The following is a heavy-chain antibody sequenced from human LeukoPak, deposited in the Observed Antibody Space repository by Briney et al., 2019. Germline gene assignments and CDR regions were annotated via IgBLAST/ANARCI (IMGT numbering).Heavy chain of an antibody. Sequence: GGSLRLSCAASGFTFSSYAMHWVRQAPGKGLEWVAVISYDGSNKYYADSVKGRFTISRDNAKNSLYLQMNSLRAEDTAVYYCARTCSGGSCQGYWGQGTLVTVSS. CDR1: GFTFSSYA. CDR3: ARTCSGGSCQGY. J-gene: IGHJ4*02. CDR2: ISYDGSNK. D-gene: IGHD2-15*01. V-gene: IGHV3-30-3*01.